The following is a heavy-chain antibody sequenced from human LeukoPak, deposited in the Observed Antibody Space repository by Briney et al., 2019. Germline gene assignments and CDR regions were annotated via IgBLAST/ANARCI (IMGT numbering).Heavy chain of an antibody. Sequence: SSETLSLTCTVSGGSINSSSYYWGWIRQPPGKGLEWIGSIYYSGSTYYNPSLKSRVTISVDTSKNQFSLKLSSVTAADTAVYYCARVYGSGSYYNGYYYYYMDVWGKGTTVTISS. CDR3: ARVYGSGSYYNGYYYYYMDV. CDR1: GGSINSSSYY. D-gene: IGHD3-10*01. V-gene: IGHV4-39*01. CDR2: IYYSGST. J-gene: IGHJ6*03.